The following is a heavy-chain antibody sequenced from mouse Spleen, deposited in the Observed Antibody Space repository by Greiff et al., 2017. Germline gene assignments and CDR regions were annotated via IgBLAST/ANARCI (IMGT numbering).Heavy chain of an antibody. Sequence: VQLQQSGPELVKPGASVKISCKASGYAFSSSWMNWVKQRPGKGLEWIGRIYPGDGDTNYNGKFKGKATLTADKSSSTAYMQLSSLTSEDSAVYFCARGPHGSTYFDYWGQGTTLTVSS. D-gene: IGHD1-1*01. J-gene: IGHJ2*01. CDR2: IYPGDGDT. CDR1: GYAFSSSW. V-gene: IGHV1-82*01. CDR3: ARGPHGSTYFDY.